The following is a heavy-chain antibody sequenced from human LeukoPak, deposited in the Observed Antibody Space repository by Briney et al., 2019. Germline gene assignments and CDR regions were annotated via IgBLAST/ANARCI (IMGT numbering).Heavy chain of an antibody. CDR1: GDSFTSYC. CDR2: IYPGDSDT. V-gene: IGHV5-51*01. D-gene: IGHD3-16*01. Sequence: GESLKISCKGSGDSFTSYCIGWVRQMTGKGLEWMGIIYPGDSDTRYSPSFQGQVTISADKSISTAYLQWSSLKASDTAMYYCARWDTGGGIGMDVWGQGTTVTVSS. CDR3: ARWDTGGGIGMDV. J-gene: IGHJ6*02.